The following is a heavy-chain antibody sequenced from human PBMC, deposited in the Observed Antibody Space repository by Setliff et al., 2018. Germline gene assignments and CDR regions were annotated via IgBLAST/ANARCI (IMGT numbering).Heavy chain of an antibody. Sequence: GGSLRLSCVASGFSFSTYGMHWVRQAPGKGLEWVANIDPDGIGKYYIDSVRGRFTISRDNAQNTLYLHMNNLRAEDTAVFYCARDGHNVYYFDYWGQGTLVTVSS. D-gene: IGHD1-1*01. CDR3: ARDGHNVYYFDY. CDR2: IDPDGIGK. J-gene: IGHJ4*02. CDR1: GFSFSTYG. V-gene: IGHV3-7*01.